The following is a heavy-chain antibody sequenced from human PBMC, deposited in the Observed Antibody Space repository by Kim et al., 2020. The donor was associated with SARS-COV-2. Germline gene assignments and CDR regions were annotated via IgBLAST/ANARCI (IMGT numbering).Heavy chain of an antibody. CDR2: ISTSSRYI. D-gene: IGHD3-10*01. Sequence: GGSLRLSCAASGFPFDTYTMNWVRQAPGKGLEWVSSISTSSRYIYYADSVKGRFTISRDNAKNSLYLQMNSLRAEDTALYYCARSYSPPTMVREYYYGLDVWAKGPRSPSP. CDR3: ARSYSPPTMVREYYYGLDV. CDR1: GFPFDTYT. V-gene: IGHV3-21*01. J-gene: IGHJ6*02.